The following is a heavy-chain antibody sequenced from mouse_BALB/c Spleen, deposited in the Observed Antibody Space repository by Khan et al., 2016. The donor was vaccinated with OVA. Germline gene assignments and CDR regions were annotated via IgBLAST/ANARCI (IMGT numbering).Heavy chain of an antibody. V-gene: IGHV9-4*02. D-gene: IGHD2-14*01. Sequence: QIQLVQSGPELKKPGETVRISCKASGYNFTTAGIQWVQKMPGKGLKWIGWINTHSGVPKYAEDFKGRFAFSLEISVSTAYLQIMNLKNEDTATYCCARGGAAYYRNDGGAMEYWGQGTSVTVSS. J-gene: IGHJ4*01. CDR2: INTHSGVP. CDR1: GYNFTTAG. CDR3: ARGGAAYYRNDGGAMEY.